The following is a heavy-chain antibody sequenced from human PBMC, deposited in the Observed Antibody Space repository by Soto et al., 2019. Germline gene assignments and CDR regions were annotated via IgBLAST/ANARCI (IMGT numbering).Heavy chain of an antibody. CDR3: ARGGGIVVVTAPFDY. Sequence: ASVKVSCKASGYTFTSYYMNWVRQAPGQGLEWLGIINPSGGYTTYAQRFLGRVTMTSDTSTSTVHMELSSLTSEDTAVYYCARGGGIVVVTAPFDYWGQGTLVTVSS. CDR1: GYTFTSYY. J-gene: IGHJ4*02. CDR2: INPSGGYT. D-gene: IGHD2-21*02. V-gene: IGHV1-46*03.